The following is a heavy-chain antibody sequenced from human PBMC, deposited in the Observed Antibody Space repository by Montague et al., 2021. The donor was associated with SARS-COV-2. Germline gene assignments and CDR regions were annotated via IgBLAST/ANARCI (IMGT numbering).Heavy chain of an antibody. J-gene: IGHJ4*02. D-gene: IGHD3-9*01. CDR2: XXWDDDK. CDR1: GFSLSTSGMC. Sequence: PALVKPTQTLTLTCTFSGFSLSTSGMCVSWIRQPPGKALEWLALXXWDDDKYYSTSLKTRLTISKDTSENQVVLTMTNMDPVDTATYYCARSHYDILTGYYTVFDYWGQGTLVTVSS. CDR3: ARSHYDILTGYYTVFDY. V-gene: IGHV2-70*01.